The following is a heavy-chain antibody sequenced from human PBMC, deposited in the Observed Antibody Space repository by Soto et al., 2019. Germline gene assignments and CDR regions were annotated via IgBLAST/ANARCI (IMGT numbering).Heavy chain of an antibody. J-gene: IGHJ6*02. CDR2: ISGSDGTT. D-gene: IGHD3-10*01. CDR3: AKVIGGSESYWGGSHYYYALDV. CDR1: GFIFSDYA. Sequence: GSLRLSCAASGFIFSDYAMYWVRQAPGKGLEWVSVISGSDGTTYYADSVRGRFTMSRDNSRNTIYLQMMSLRAEDTAVYYCAKVIGGSESYWGGSHYYYALDVWGQGTTVTVSS. V-gene: IGHV3-23*01.